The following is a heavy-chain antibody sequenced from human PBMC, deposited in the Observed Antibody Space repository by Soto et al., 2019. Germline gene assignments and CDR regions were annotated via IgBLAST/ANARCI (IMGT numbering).Heavy chain of an antibody. CDR3: ARDRLVGSSGWRHYYGMDV. D-gene: IGHD6-19*01. V-gene: IGHV3-48*02. J-gene: IGHJ6*02. CDR2: ISSSSSTI. CDR1: VFTFSSYS. Sequence: PRGSLRLSCSASVFTFSSYSMNWFRQAPGKGLEWVSYISSSSSTIYYADSVKGRFTISRDNAKNSLYLQMNSLRDEDTAVYYCARDRLVGSSGWRHYYGMDVWGQGTTVTVSS.